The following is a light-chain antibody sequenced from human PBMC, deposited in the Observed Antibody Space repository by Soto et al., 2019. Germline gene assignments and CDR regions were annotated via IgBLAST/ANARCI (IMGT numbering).Light chain of an antibody. CDR2: DAS. J-gene: IGKJ1*01. Sequence: DIQMTQSPSTLSASVGDRVTITCRARQSISIWLAWYQQKPGKAPKILIYDASILKSGVPSRFSGSGSETEFTLTIRSLQPDDFATYYYQQYNSYRTFGQGTKVDIK. CDR3: QQYNSYRT. V-gene: IGKV1-5*01. CDR1: QSISIW.